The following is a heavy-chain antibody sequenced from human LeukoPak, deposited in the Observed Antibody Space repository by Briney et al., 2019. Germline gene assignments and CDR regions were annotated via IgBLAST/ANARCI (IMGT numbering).Heavy chain of an antibody. J-gene: IGHJ4*02. V-gene: IGHV3-7*03. CDR3: ARVFGNRNDFDY. CDR1: GFTFNNYW. CDR2: IKGDRSEK. D-gene: IGHD1-14*01. Sequence: PGGSLRLSCAASGFTFNNYWMAWVRQAPGKGLEWVANIKGDRSEKFYVDSVKGRFTISRDNDKNLLYLHMGSLRAEDTAVYYCARVFGNRNDFDYWGQGTLVTVSS.